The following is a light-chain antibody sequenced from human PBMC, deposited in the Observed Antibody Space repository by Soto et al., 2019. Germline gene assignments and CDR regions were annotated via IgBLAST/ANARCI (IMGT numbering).Light chain of an antibody. V-gene: IGLV1-51*01. Sequence: QPVLTQPPSVSAAPGQKVTISCSGGSSNIGNNYVAWYQQLPGAAPQLLIYDNSERPSGIPDRFSGSKSGTSATLGISGLQTGDEADYYCGTWDSSLSAWVFGGGTKVTVL. CDR1: SSNIGNNY. J-gene: IGLJ3*02. CDR3: GTWDSSLSAWV. CDR2: DNS.